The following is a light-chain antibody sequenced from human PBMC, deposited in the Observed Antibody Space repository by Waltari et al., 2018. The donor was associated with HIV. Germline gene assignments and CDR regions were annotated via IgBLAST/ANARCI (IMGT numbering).Light chain of an antibody. V-gene: IGKV1-39*01. CDR2: AAS. CDR3: QQSYNFPFT. J-gene: IGKJ2*01. CDR1: QTINTY. Sequence: NQTINTYLNWYQHQPGKAPKLLIYAASTLQNGVPPRFTGSGSGTDFTLTISSLQPEDFATYYCQQSYNFPFTFGPGTKLEIK.